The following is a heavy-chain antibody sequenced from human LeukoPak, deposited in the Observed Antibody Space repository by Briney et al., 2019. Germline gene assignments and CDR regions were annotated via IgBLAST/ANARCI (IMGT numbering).Heavy chain of an antibody. V-gene: IGHV3-23*01. D-gene: IGHD6-19*01. CDR2: ISGSGGST. CDR3: ARGEIAVAGLKFRYYFDY. J-gene: IGHJ4*02. Sequence: GGSLRLSCAASAFTFSGYAMSWVRQAPGKGLEWVSAISGSGGSTYYADSVKGRFTISRDNSKNSLYLQMNSLRAEDTAVYYCARGEIAVAGLKFRYYFDYWGQGTLVTVSS. CDR1: AFTFSGYA.